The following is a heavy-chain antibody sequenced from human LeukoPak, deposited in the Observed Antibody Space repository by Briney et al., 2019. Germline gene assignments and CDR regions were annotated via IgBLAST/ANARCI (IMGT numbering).Heavy chain of an antibody. CDR1: GGSISSGGYY. CDR3: SRESGYYGMDA. CDR2: IYYSGST. J-gene: IGHJ6*02. Sequence: PWETLSLTCTVSGGSISSGGYYWSWIRQPPGESLEWIGYIYYSGSTYYHPSLKSRVTISLDTSKNQFSLKLSSVTAADTAVYYCSRESGYYGMDAWGQGTTVTVSS. D-gene: IGHD3-10*01. V-gene: IGHV4-30-4*01.